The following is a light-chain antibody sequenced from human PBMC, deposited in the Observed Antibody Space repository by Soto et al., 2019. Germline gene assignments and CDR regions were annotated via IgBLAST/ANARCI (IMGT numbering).Light chain of an antibody. CDR2: DVN. V-gene: IGLV2-11*01. CDR3: CSYAGSYTVV. CDR1: SSDVGNYNY. J-gene: IGLJ2*01. Sequence: QSALTQPRSVSGSPGQSVTISCTGTSSDVGNYNYVSWYQQHPGKVPKLMIYDVNKRPSGVPDRFSGSKSGNTASLTISGLQAEDEADYYCCSYAGSYTVVFGGGTKLTVL.